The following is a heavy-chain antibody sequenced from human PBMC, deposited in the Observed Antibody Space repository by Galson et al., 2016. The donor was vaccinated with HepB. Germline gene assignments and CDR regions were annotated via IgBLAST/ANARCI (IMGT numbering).Heavy chain of an antibody. CDR2: INPGNGDT. CDR1: GYTFTNYA. J-gene: IGHJ3*02. V-gene: IGHV1-3*01. D-gene: IGHD1-26*01. Sequence: SVKVSCKASGYTFTNYAMHWMRLAPGQRLEWMGWINPGNGDTKYSQNFQGRVTITRETSARTVYMELSSLRSEDMAVYYCAREISGAFDIWGQGTMVSVSS. CDR3: AREISGAFDI.